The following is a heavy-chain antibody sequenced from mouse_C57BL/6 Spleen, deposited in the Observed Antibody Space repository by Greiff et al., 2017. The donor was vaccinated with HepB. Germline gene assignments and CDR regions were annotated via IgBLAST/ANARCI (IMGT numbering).Heavy chain of an antibody. D-gene: IGHD1-1*01. CDR3: ARSRDYGSSFDY. J-gene: IGHJ2*01. CDR1: GYAFSSSW. Sequence: VQLQQSGPELVKPGASVKISCKASGYAFSSSWMNWVKQRPGKGLEWIGRIYPGDGDTNYNGKFKGKATLTADKSSSTAYMQLSSLTSEDSAVYFCARSRDYGSSFDYWGQGTTLTVSS. CDR2: IYPGDGDT. V-gene: IGHV1-82*01.